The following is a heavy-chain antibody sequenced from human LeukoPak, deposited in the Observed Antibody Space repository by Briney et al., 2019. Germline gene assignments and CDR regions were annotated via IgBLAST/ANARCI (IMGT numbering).Heavy chain of an antibody. D-gene: IGHD2/OR15-2a*01. Sequence: GGSLRLSCAASGFIFGSDWMSWVRQTPGKGLEWVANIKHDASEIHYVDSLKGRFTVSRDNANNSLYLQMDILRVDDTAMYFCXXXXXFXDYFWFDPRGQGTLVIVSS. V-gene: IGHV3-7*01. CDR1: GFIFGSDW. CDR2: IKHDASEI. CDR3: XXXXXFXDYFWFDP. J-gene: IGHJ5*02.